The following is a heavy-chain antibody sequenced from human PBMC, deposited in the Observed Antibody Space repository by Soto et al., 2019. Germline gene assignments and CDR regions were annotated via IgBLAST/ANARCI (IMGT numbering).Heavy chain of an antibody. Sequence: PGGSLRLSCAASGFTFSSYGMHWVRQAPGKGLEWVAVISYDGSNKYYADSVKGRFTISRDNSKNTLYLQMNSLRAEDTAVYYCAKDQGYCSGGSCYPLLTYYYYYGMDVWGQGTTVTVSS. CDR2: ISYDGSNK. CDR1: GFTFSSYG. J-gene: IGHJ6*02. V-gene: IGHV3-30*18. CDR3: AKDQGYCSGGSCYPLLTYYYYYGMDV. D-gene: IGHD2-15*01.